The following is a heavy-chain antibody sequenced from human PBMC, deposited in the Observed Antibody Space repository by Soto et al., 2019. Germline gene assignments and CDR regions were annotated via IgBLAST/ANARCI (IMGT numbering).Heavy chain of an antibody. D-gene: IGHD1-26*01. CDR3: AKDVVVGATTGLGDYYYYYGMDV. J-gene: IGHJ6*02. Sequence: VQLVESGGGLVKPGGSLRLSCAASGFTFSNAWMNWVRQAPGKGLEWVAVISYDGSNKYYADSVKGRFTISRDNSKNTLYLQMNSLRAEDTAVYYCAKDVVVGATTGLGDYYYYYGMDVWGQGTTVTVSS. CDR2: ISYDGSNK. CDR1: GFTFSNAW. V-gene: IGHV3-30*18.